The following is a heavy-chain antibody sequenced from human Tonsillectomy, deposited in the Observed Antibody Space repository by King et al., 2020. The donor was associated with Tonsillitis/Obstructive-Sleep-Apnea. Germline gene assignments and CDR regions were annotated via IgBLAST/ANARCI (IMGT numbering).Heavy chain of an antibody. CDR3: VKNPEGLVVITSFFDY. CDR1: GFTFSSYA. CDR2: ISGSGGST. D-gene: IGHD3-22*01. Sequence: VQLVESGGGLVQPGGSLRLSCAASGFTFSSYAMSWVRQAPGKGLEWVSAISGSGGSTYYADSVKGRFTISRDNSKNTLYLQMNSLRAEDTAVYYCVKNPEGLVVITSFFDYWGQGTLVTVSS. J-gene: IGHJ4*02. V-gene: IGHV3-23*04.